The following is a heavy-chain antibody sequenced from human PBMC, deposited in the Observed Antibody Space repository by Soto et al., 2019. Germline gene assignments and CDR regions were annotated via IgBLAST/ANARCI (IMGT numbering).Heavy chain of an antibody. J-gene: IGHJ4*02. CDR3: ARETDVGIASDRDY. Sequence: QVQLVESGGGVVQPGRSLRLSCAASGFTLSSRSMHWVRQAPGKGLEWVAAISYDGSKKYYADSVKGRFTISRDNSKHTLYLQMDSLRAADTAVYYCARETDVGIASDRDYWGQGTLVTVSS. V-gene: IGHV3-30-3*01. CDR2: ISYDGSKK. CDR1: GFTLSSRS. D-gene: IGHD1-26*01.